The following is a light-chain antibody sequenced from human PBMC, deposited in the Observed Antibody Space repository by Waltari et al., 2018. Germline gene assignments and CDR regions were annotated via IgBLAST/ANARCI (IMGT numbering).Light chain of an antibody. CDR1: QSVRSS. J-gene: IGKJ4*01. CDR3: QQYFGIPLT. V-gene: IGKV3-11*01. Sequence: EIVLTQSPATLSLSPGERATLSCRASQSVRSSLAWYQQKGGQAPRLLIYDASNRAAGIPARFSGSGSGTDFTLTISSLEPEDVAVYFCQQYFGIPLTFGGGTKVEIK. CDR2: DAS.